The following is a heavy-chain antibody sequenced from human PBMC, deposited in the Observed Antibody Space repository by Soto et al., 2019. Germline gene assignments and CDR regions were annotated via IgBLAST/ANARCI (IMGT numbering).Heavy chain of an antibody. V-gene: IGHV3-23*01. CDR3: AKENGYSSSWFEFDY. CDR1: GFTFSSYA. Sequence: EVQLLESGGGLVQPGGSLRLSCAASGFTFSSYAMSWVRQAPGKGLEWVSAISGSGGSTYYADSVKGRFTISRDNSKNTLYLKMNGLRADDTAVYYCAKENGYSSSWFEFDYWGQGTLVTVYS. J-gene: IGHJ4*02. CDR2: ISGSGGST. D-gene: IGHD6-13*01.